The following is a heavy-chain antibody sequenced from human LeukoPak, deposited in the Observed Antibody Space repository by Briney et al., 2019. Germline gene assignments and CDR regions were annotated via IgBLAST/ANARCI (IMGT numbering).Heavy chain of an antibody. CDR1: GFTFSSYW. D-gene: IGHD6-13*01. J-gene: IGHJ4*02. V-gene: IGHV3-74*01. CDR3: ASSVIAAIDY. CDR2: INSDGSDT. Sequence: GGSLRLSCAASGFTFSSYWMHWVGQAPGKGLVWVSRINSDGSDTSYADSVKGRFTISRDNAKNTLYLQMNSLRAEDTAVYYCASSVIAAIDYWGQGTLVTVSS.